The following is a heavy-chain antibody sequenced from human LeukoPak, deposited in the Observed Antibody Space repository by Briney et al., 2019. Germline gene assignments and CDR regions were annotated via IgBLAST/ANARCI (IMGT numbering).Heavy chain of an antibody. CDR1: GFTFSSYG. D-gene: IGHD6-13*01. J-gene: IGHJ6*02. CDR2: IWYDGSNK. CDR3: ARPIAAAGYYYGMDV. V-gene: IGHV3-33*01. Sequence: GGSLRLSCAASGFTFSSYGMHWVRQAPGKGLEWVAVIWYDGSNKYYADSVKGRFTISRDNSKNTLYLQMNSLRAEDTAGYYCARPIAAAGYYYGMDVWGQGTTVTVSS.